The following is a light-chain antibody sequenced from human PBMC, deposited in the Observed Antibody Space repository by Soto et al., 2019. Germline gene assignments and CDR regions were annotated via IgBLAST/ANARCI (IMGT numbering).Light chain of an antibody. V-gene: IGKV1-39*01. J-gene: IGKJ2*01. Sequence: DIPMTQSPSSLSASVGDRVTITCRASQGVSDYLLWYQQTQGRAPKLLIYSASNLVTGVPSRFSGSGSGTNFTLTISSLQPEDVATYYCQQSYSTPHTFGQGTKLETK. CDR1: QGVSDY. CDR2: SAS. CDR3: QQSYSTPHT.